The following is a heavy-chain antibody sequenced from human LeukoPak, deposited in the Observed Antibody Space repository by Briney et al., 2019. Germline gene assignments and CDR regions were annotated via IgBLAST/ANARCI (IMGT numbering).Heavy chain of an antibody. J-gene: IGHJ5*02. V-gene: IGHV1-18*01. Sequence: GASVKVSCKASGYTFTKYGISWVRQAPGQKLEWMGWMTVYNGDTNYAQKLQGRVTMTADTSTTTAYMELRSLRSDDTAVYYCARHGAKYSSSFWFDPWGQGTLVTVSS. CDR1: GYTFTKYG. CDR2: MTVYNGDT. D-gene: IGHD6-6*01. CDR3: ARHGAKYSSSFWFDP.